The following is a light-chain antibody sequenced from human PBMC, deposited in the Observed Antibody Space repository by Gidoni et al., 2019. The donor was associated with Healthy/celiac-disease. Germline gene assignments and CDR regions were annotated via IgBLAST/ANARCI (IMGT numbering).Light chain of an antibody. V-gene: IGKV3-11*01. J-gene: IGKJ4*01. Sequence: VLTQSPATLAFSPGEIATLSCTASQSVSSYLAWYQQQPGEAPRLLYYEATNRTTGIPARFSGSWSGADFSRTISSLEPEDFAVYYCQQRSNWLTFGGGTKVEIK. CDR2: EAT. CDR1: QSVSSY. CDR3: QQRSNWLT.